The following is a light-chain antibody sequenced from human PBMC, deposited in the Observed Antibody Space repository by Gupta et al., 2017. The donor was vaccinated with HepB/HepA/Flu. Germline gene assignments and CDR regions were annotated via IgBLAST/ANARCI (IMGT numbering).Light chain of an antibody. CDR2: SNRDGSH. V-gene: IGLV4-69*01. CDR1: SGHSRYA. Sequence: QLVLTQSPSPSSSLGPSVKLTCTLDSGHSRYAIAGHQQEPGKGPRYLMKSNRDGSHKKGDGIPYRFSGAISAAEPYTNSSRLQSEEYSCESCQTWGTGMLVFGGGIKLTVL. CDR3: QTWGTGMLV. J-gene: IGLJ2*01.